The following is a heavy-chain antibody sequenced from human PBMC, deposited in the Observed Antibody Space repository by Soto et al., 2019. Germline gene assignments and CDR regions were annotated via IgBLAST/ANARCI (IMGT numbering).Heavy chain of an antibody. V-gene: IGHV1-3*01. D-gene: IGHD5-12*01. CDR3: ARDFGDGYNYYYYGMDV. J-gene: IGHJ6*02. CDR1: GYTFTSYA. Sequence: ASVKVSCKASGYTFTSYAMHWVRQAPGQRLEWMGWINAGNGNTKYLQKFQGRVTITRDTSASTAYMELSSLRSEDTAVYYCARDFGDGYNYYYYGMDVWGQGTTVTVS. CDR2: INAGNGNT.